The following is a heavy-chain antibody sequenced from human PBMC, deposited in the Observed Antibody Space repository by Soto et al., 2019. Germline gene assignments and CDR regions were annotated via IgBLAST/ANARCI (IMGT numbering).Heavy chain of an antibody. Sequence: QVQLQESGPGLVKPSETLSLTCTVSGGSISSGSFYWSWIRQPPGKGLEWIGYIYYTGTTKCNPSLKSRVTISVDRSKNQFSLNLNSVTAADTAVYYCARDSSGRYDYWGQGSLVSVSS. CDR3: ARDSSGRYDY. D-gene: IGHD5-12*01. V-gene: IGHV4-61*01. CDR2: IYYTGTT. CDR1: GGSISSGSFY. J-gene: IGHJ4*02.